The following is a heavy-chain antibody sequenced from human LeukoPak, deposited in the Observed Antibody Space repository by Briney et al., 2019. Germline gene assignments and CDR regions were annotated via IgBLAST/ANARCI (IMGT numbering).Heavy chain of an antibody. V-gene: IGHV5-51*01. CDR2: IYPGDSDT. Sequence: GESLKISCKGSGYSFSSYWIGWVRQMPGKGLEWIGIIYPGDSDTRYSPSFQGQATISADKSISTAYLQWSSLEASDTAMYYCARQGRDYYGSPLDYWGQGTLVTVSS. D-gene: IGHD3-10*01. J-gene: IGHJ4*02. CDR3: ARQGRDYYGSPLDY. CDR1: GYSFSSYW.